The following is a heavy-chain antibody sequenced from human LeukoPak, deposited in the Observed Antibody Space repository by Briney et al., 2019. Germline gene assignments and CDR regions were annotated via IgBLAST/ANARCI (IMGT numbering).Heavy chain of an antibody. CDR1: GFTFSSYA. CDR2: ISYDGSNK. Sequence: GRSLRLSCAASGFTFSSYAMHWVRQAPGKGQEWVAVISYDGSNKYYADSVKGRFTISRDNSKNTLYLQMNSLRAEDTAVYYCARVSQDPIWGQGTLVTVSS. J-gene: IGHJ4*02. CDR3: ARVSQDPI. V-gene: IGHV3-30*04.